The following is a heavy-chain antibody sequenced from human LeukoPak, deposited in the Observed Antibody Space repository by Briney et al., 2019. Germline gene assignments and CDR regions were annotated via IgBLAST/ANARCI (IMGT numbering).Heavy chain of an antibody. CDR3: ASLAADYYYYGMDV. D-gene: IGHD6-19*01. CDR1: GGSISSYY. CDR2: IYTSGST. Sequence: SETLSLTCTVSGGSISSYYWSWIRQPAGKGLEWIGRIYTSGSTNYNPSLKSRVTISVDTSKNQFSLKLSSVTAADTAVYYCASLAADYYYYGMDVWGQGTTVTVSS. V-gene: IGHV4-4*07. J-gene: IGHJ6*02.